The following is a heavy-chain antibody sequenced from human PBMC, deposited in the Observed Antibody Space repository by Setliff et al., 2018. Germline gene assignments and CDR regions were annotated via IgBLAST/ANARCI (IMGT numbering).Heavy chain of an antibody. Sequence: SETLSLTCAVYGGSFSGYYWSWIRQPPGKGLEWIGEINHSGSTNYNPSLKSRVTISVDTSKNQFSLKLSSVTAADTAVYYCAREGDTVNWFDPWGQGTLVTVS. D-gene: IGHD4-4*01. J-gene: IGHJ5*02. V-gene: IGHV4-34*01. CDR2: INHSGST. CDR1: GGSFSGYY. CDR3: AREGDTVNWFDP.